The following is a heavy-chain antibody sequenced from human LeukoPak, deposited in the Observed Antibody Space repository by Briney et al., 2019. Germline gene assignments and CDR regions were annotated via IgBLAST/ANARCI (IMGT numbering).Heavy chain of an antibody. CDR3: ARDLCSGGSCYSDY. D-gene: IGHD2-15*01. Sequence: SETLSLTCTVSGGSISSYYWSWIRQPPGKGLEWIGYIYYSGSTNYNPSLKSRVTISVDTSKNQFSLKLSSVTAADTAVYYSARDLCSGGSCYSDYWGQGTLVTVSS. CDR2: IYYSGST. V-gene: IGHV4-59*01. J-gene: IGHJ4*02. CDR1: GGSISSYY.